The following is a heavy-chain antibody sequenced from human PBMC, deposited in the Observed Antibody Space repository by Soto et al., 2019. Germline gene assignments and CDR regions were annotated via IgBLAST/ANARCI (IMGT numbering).Heavy chain of an antibody. J-gene: IGHJ5*02. D-gene: IGHD6-19*01. V-gene: IGHV4-59*01. CDR2: IYYSGST. Sequence: SETLSLTCTVSGGSISSYYWSWIRQPPGKGLEWIGYIYYSGSTNYNPSLKSRVTISVDTSKNQFSLKLSSVTAADTAVYYCARGIAVAGTCFDPWGQGTLVTVSS. CDR1: GGSISSYY. CDR3: ARGIAVAGTCFDP.